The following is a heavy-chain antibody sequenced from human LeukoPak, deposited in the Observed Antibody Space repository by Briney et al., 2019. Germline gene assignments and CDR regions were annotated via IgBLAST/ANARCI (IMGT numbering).Heavy chain of an antibody. CDR3: ARPPASVPATAKVLGY. CDR2: INPNSGGT. V-gene: IGHV1-2*02. D-gene: IGHD2-2*01. Sequence: ASVKVSCKASGYTFTGYYMHWVRQAPGQGLEWMGWINPNSGGTNYAQKFQGRVTMTRDTSISTVYMELSSLRSEDTAVYYCARPPASVPATAKVLGYWGQGTLVTVSS. CDR1: GYTFTGYY. J-gene: IGHJ4*02.